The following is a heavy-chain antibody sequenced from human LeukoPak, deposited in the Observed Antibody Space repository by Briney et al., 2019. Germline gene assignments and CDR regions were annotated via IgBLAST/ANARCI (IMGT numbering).Heavy chain of an antibody. CDR3: VRREDGKNYDS. D-gene: IGHD5-24*01. CDR1: GYTFTGYV. Sequence: ASVKVSCKASGYTFTGYVIHWVRQAPGQGLEWMGWISPNSGGTNYAQKFQGRVTMTRDTSITTVFMELSRLRSDDTAVYYCVRREDGKNYDSWGQGPRVTVSS. V-gene: IGHV1-2*02. J-gene: IGHJ4*02. CDR2: ISPNSGGT.